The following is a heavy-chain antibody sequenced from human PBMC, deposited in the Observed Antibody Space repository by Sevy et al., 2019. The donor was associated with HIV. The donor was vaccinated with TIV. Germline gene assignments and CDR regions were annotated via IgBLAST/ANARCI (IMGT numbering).Heavy chain of an antibody. CDR3: ARQIVLVSDASDY. D-gene: IGHD2-2*01. J-gene: IGHJ4*02. Sequence: GGSLRLSCAASGFSFGDYAMHWVRQAPGKGLEWVSGITWNSGKIGYADSVQGRFTISRDNARNSLYLQMDSLRAEDTAVYYCARQIVLVSDASDYWGQGTLVTVSS. CDR1: GFSFGDYA. V-gene: IGHV3-9*01. CDR2: ITWNSGKI.